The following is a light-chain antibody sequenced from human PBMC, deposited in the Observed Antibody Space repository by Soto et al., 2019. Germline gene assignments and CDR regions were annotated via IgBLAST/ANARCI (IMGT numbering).Light chain of an antibody. J-gene: IGKJ1*01. CDR1: QGISNY. Sequence: DIQITQSPSAISASVGDRVTITCRASQGISNYLSWFQQKPGTVPKRLIYATSTLQSGVPSRFSGSGSGTEFTLTISSLQPEDFATYYCLQHTSYPWTFGQGTKVDIK. CDR2: ATS. V-gene: IGKV1-17*03. CDR3: LQHTSYPWT.